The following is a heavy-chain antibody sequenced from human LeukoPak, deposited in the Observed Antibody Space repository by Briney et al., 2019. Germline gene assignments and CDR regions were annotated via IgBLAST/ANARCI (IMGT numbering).Heavy chain of an antibody. Sequence: PGGSLRLSCAASGLTFSSYAMSWVRQAPGKGLEWVSAISSSGGNTYYADSVKGRFAISRDNSKNTLYLQMDSLRAGDTAVYYCATHDDGDYRRYFDYWGQGTLVTVSS. V-gene: IGHV3-23*01. D-gene: IGHD4-17*01. CDR3: ATHDDGDYRRYFDY. J-gene: IGHJ4*02. CDR1: GLTFSSYA. CDR2: ISSSGGNT.